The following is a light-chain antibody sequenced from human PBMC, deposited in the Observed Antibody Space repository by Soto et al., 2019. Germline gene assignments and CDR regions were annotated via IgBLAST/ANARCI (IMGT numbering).Light chain of an antibody. V-gene: IGKV3D-7*01. CDR3: QQDSNLWST. CDR2: GPS. CDR1: QSVGSSS. Sequence: PGKRVTLFCWASQSVGSSSLTWYQQKPGQAPRLLIYGPSTRATGVPARFSGSGSGTGFTLAISSLQPEDFAVYNCQQDSNLWSTFGQGTKLEI. J-gene: IGKJ2*01.